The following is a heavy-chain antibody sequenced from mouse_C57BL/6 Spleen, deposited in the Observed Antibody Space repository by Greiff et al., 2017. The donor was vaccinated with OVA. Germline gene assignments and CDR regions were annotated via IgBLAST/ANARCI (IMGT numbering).Heavy chain of an antibody. V-gene: IGHV5-6*02. J-gene: IGHJ3*01. CDR1: GFTFSSYG. D-gene: IGHD2-4*01. CDR3: ARRYDYDWFAY. Sequence: DVQLQESGGDLVKPGGSLKLSCAASGFTFSSYGMSWVRQTPDKRLEWVATISSGGSYTYYPDSVKGRFTISRDNAKNTLYLQMSSLKSEDTAMYYCARRYDYDWFAYWGQGTLVTVSA. CDR2: ISSGGSYT.